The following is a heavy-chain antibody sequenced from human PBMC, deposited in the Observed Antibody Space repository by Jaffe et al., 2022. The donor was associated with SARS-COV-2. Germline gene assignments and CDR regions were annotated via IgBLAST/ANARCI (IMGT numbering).Heavy chain of an antibody. Sequence: QVQLQESGPGLVKPSETLSLTCTVSGGSISSYYWSWIRQPPGKGLEWIGYIYYSGSTNYNPSLKSRVTISVDTSKNQFSLKLSSVTAADTAVYYCAREGGGYSYGADAFDIWGQGTMVTVSS. CDR2: IYYSGST. D-gene: IGHD5-18*01. J-gene: IGHJ3*02. V-gene: IGHV4-59*01. CDR1: GGSISSYY. CDR3: AREGGGYSYGADAFDI.